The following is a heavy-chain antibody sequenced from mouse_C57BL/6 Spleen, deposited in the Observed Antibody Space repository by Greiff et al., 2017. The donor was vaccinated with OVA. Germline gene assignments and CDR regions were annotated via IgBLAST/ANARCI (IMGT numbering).Heavy chain of an antibody. J-gene: IGHJ2*01. D-gene: IGHD1-1*01. CDR1: GFNIKNPY. V-gene: IGHV14-3*01. CDR2: IDPANGNT. CDR3: ARSPYYYGSSSFDY. Sequence: VQLKESVAELVRPGASVKLSCTASGFNIKNPYMHWVKQRPEQGLEWIGRIDPANGNTKYAPKFQGKATITADTSSNTAYLQLSSLTSEDTAIYYCARSPYYYGSSSFDYWGQGTTLTVSS.